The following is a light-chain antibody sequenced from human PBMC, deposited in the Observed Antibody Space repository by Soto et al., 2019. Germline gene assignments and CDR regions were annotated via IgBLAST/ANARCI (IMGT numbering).Light chain of an antibody. V-gene: IGLV2-14*03. CDR3: CSYAGSSTYV. Sequence: QSVLAQPASVSGSPGQSITISCTGTSSDVGGYNYVSWYQQHPGKVPRLIIYDVFNRPSGVSARFSGAKSGNTASLTISGLQAEDEADYYCCSYAGSSTYVFGTGTKVTVL. CDR2: DVF. CDR1: SSDVGGYNY. J-gene: IGLJ1*01.